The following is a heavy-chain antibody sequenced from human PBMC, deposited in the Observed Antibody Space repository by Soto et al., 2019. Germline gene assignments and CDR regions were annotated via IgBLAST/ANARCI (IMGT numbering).Heavy chain of an antibody. Sequence: EVQLVESGGGLVQPGGSLRLSCAASGFLFNTYWMFWVRQAPRKGLLWVSRIKSDGSSTNYADSVKRRFTISRDYAKNTLYLQMTSLRAEDTAVYYCAIGGGDYNYLDYWGQGILVTVSS. CDR2: IKSDGSST. J-gene: IGHJ4*02. V-gene: IGHV3-74*01. CDR1: GFLFNTYW. D-gene: IGHD3-9*01. CDR3: AIGGGDYNYLDY.